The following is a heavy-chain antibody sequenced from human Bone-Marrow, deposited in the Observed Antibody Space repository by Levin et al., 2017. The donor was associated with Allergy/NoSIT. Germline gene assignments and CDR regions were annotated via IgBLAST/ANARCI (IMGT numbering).Heavy chain of an antibody. CDR1: GFTFSNHA. CDR2: ISYDGSNK. D-gene: IGHD2-2*02. CDR3: AKGTMPLTIVPAAIVS. V-gene: IGHV3-30*18. Sequence: GESLKISCVASGFTFSNHAIHWVRQAPGKGLEWVAVISYDGSNKSYGDSVKGRFTISRDNSKNMVSLQMSSLRPDDTAFYYCAKGTMPLTIVPAAIVSWGQGALVTVSS. J-gene: IGHJ5*02.